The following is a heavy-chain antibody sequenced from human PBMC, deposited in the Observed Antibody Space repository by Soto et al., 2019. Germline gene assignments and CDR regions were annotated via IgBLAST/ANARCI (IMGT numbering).Heavy chain of an antibody. J-gene: IGHJ4*02. CDR3: AKVQEFCGFNCYIVDS. CDR1: GFKFNSFA. Sequence: GGSLRLSCVASGFKFNSFAMSWVRQAPGKGLEWAAGIRSSGGHTNYADSVKGRFTISRDNSKDTLYLQMNSLRAEDTALYYCAKVQEFCGFNCYIVDSWGQGVLVTVSS. D-gene: IGHD2-21*02. CDR2: IRSSGGHT. V-gene: IGHV3-23*01.